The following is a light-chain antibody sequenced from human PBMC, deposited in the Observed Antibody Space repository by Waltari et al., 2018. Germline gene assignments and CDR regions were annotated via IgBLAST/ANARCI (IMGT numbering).Light chain of an antibody. CDR3: QHRSSWPPEVS. CDR1: QSLSSS. V-gene: IGKV3-11*01. J-gene: IGKJ5*01. Sequence: EIVLTQSPATLSLSPGAGATLSCRASQSLSSSLAWYQQKPGQAPRLLIYDTSNRATGIPARFSGRGSGTDFTLPISSLEADDFALYYCQHRSSWPPEVSFGQGTRLEIK. CDR2: DTS.